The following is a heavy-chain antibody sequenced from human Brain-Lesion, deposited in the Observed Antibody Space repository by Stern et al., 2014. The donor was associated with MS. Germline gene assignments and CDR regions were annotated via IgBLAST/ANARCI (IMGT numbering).Heavy chain of an antibody. Sequence: VPLVESGGGVVQPGRSLRLSCAASGFTFSAYGMHWVCQASGKGMEWVAVIWFDGSTKYYADSVKGRFTISRDNSKNTLYLQLNSLRAEDTAVFYCARGLYYFDYWGRGTLVTVSS. CDR2: IWFDGSTK. CDR1: GFTFSAYG. J-gene: IGHJ4*02. CDR3: ARGLYYFDY. V-gene: IGHV3-33*01.